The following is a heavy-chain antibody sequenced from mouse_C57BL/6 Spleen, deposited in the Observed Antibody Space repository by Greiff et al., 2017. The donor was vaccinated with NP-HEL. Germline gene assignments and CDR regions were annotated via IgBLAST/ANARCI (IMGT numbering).Heavy chain of an antibody. D-gene: IGHD2-3*01. CDR3: ARIYDGYYGFAY. J-gene: IGHJ3*01. V-gene: IGHV3-6*01. CDR1: GYSITSGYY. CDR2: ISYDGSN. Sequence: EVKLQESGPGLVKPSQSLSLTCSVTGYSITSGYYWNWIRQFPGNKLEWMGYISYDGSNNYNPSLKNRISITRVTSKNQFFLKLNSVTTEDTATYYCARIYDGYYGFAYWGQGTLVTVSA.